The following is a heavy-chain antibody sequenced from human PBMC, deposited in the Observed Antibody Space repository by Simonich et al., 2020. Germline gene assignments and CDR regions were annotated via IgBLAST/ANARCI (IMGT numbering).Heavy chain of an antibody. V-gene: IGHV4-39*01. CDR2: IYYRGGT. J-gene: IGHJ3*02. Sequence: QLQLQESGPGLVKPSETLSLTCTVSGGSISSSSYYWGWIRQPPGKGLEWIGSIYYRGGTDYNPSLKSRVTISVDTSKNQFSLKLSSVTAADTAVYYCARHAGFAFDIWGQGTMVTVSS. D-gene: IGHD6-13*01. CDR1: GGSISSSSYY. CDR3: ARHAGFAFDI.